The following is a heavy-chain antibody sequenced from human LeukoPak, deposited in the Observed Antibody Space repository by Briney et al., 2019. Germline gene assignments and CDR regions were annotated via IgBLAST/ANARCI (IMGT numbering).Heavy chain of an antibody. D-gene: IGHD3-9*01. CDR2: ISSSSTYI. Sequence: GGSLRLSCAASGFTFSSYTMNWVRQAPGKGLEWVSSISSSSTYIYYADSVKGRFTVSRDNAKNSLYLQMNSLRAEDTAVYYCARDLSFWGYYDILTGSPGYYYGMDVWGQGTTVTVSS. J-gene: IGHJ6*02. CDR1: GFTFSSYT. CDR3: ARDLSFWGYYDILTGSPGYYYGMDV. V-gene: IGHV3-21*01.